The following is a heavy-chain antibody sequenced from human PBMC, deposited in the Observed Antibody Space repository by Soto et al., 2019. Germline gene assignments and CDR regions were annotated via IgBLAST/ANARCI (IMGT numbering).Heavy chain of an antibody. CDR2: ISAYNGNT. D-gene: IGHD2-15*01. CDR3: ARDEGCSGGSCYSWYYYYYMDF. V-gene: IGHV1-18*01. Sequence: ASVKVSCKASGYTFTSYGISWVLQAPGEGLEWMGWISAYNGNTNYAQKLQGRVTMTTDTSTSTAYMELRSLRSDDTAVYYCARDEGCSGGSCYSWYYYYYMDFWGKGTTVTVSS. J-gene: IGHJ6*03. CDR1: GYTFTSYG.